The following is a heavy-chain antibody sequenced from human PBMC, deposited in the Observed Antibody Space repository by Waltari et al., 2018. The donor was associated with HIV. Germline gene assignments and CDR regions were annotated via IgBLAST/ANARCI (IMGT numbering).Heavy chain of an antibody. D-gene: IGHD3-3*01. CDR2: IYYSGST. J-gene: IGHJ4*02. V-gene: IGHV4-59*01. CDR3: ARGSDYDFWSNVNFDY. CDR1: GGSISSYY. Sequence: QVQLQESGPGLVKPSETLSLTCTVPGGSISSYYWSWIRQPPGKGLEWIGYIYYSGSTNYNPSLKSRVTISVDTSKNQFSLKLSSVTAADTAVYYCARGSDYDFWSNVNFDYWGQGTLVTVSS.